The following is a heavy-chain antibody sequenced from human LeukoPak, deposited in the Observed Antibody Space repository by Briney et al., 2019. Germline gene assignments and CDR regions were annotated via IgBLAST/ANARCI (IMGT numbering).Heavy chain of an antibody. CDR3: ARGSSVLTD. CDR2: VSSSGTST. D-gene: IGHD2-21*02. CDR1: GFPFNSYA. Sequence: GGSLRLSCAASGFPFNSYARTWVRQAPGKGLEWVSGVSSSGTSTDYADSVKDRFTISRDNSKNTLFLQMNSLRAEDTAVYYCARGSSVLTDWGQGTLVTVSS. V-gene: IGHV3-23*01. J-gene: IGHJ4*02.